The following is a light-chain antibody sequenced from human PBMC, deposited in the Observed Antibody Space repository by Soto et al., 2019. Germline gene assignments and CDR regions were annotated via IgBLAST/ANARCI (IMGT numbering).Light chain of an antibody. CDR1: TSNIGSNT. CDR2: ANS. V-gene: IGLV1-44*01. CDR3: ATWDDSRNGWV. J-gene: IGLJ3*02. Sequence: QSVLTQPPSVSGTPGQSVSISCSGTTSNIGSNTVNWYQQVPGTAPKLLVYANSQRRSGVSGRLSGSKSGTSASLAFSALQSEDEADYYCATWDDSRNGWVFGGGTKVTVL.